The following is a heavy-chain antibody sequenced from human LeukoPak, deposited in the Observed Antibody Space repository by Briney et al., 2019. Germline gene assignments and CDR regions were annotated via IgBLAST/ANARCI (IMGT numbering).Heavy chain of an antibody. CDR1: GGSISNYY. Sequence: PSETLSLTCTVSGGSISNYYWSWIRQPAGKGLEWIGRIYTSGNTNYNPSLNSRATMSVDTSKNQFSLKLTSVTAADTAVYYCASLRGTSGWYYFDYWGQGTRVTVSS. V-gene: IGHV4-4*07. CDR2: IYTSGNT. CDR3: ASLRGTSGWYYFDY. D-gene: IGHD6-19*01. J-gene: IGHJ4*02.